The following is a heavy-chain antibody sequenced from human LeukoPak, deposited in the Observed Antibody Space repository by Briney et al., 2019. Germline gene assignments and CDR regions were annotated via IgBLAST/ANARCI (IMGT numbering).Heavy chain of an antibody. Sequence: SETLSLTCTVSGGSISSYSWSWIRQPPGKGLEWIGYIYYSGSTNYNPSLKSRVTISVDTSKNQFSLKLSSVTAADTAVYYCARYGSSALIFDYWGQGTLVTVSS. V-gene: IGHV4-59*01. CDR1: GGSISSYS. D-gene: IGHD6-6*01. CDR2: IYYSGST. J-gene: IGHJ4*02. CDR3: ARYGSSALIFDY.